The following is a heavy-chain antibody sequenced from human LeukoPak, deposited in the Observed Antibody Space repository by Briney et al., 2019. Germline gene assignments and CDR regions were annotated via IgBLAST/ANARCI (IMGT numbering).Heavy chain of an antibody. CDR2: ISGDGTET. V-gene: IGHV3-23*01. Sequence: GGSLRPSCTASGLIFRNYAMTWVRQAPRKGLEWVSTISGDGTETFYADSVKGRFTISRDNSKNTHYLQMSSLRAEDTGIYYCAKGGHYSFFDYWGQGTLVTVSS. J-gene: IGHJ4*02. CDR3: AKGGHYSFFDY. CDR1: GLIFRNYA. D-gene: IGHD4-11*01.